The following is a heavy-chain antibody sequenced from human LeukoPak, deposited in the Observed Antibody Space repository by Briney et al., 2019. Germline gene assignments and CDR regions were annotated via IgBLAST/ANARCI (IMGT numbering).Heavy chain of an antibody. Sequence: SETLSLTCTVSGGSISSSSYYWGWIRQPPGKGLEWIGSIYYSGSTYYNPSLKSRVTISVDTSKNQFSLKLSSVTAADTAVYYCARLRWLQLCYFDYWGQGTLVTVSS. V-gene: IGHV4-39*07. J-gene: IGHJ4*02. CDR2: IYYSGST. D-gene: IGHD5-24*01. CDR1: GGSISSSSYY. CDR3: ARLRWLQLCYFDY.